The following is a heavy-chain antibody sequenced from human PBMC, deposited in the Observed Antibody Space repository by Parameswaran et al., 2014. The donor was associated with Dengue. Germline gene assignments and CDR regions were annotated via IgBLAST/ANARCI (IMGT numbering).Heavy chain of an antibody. CDR1: GYTFTTYA. CDR3: ARASTYHYDTAGDFYYHYGMDV. J-gene: IGHJ6*02. CDR2: INAGNGYT. D-gene: IGHD3-22*01. V-gene: IGHV1-3*01. Sequence: ASVKVSCKASGYTFTTYAMHWVRQAPRQRPEWMGWINAGNGYTKYSQKFQGRVTITRDTSASAAYMELSRLSSEDTAVYYCARASTYHYDTAGDFYYHYGMDVWGQGTTVTVSS.